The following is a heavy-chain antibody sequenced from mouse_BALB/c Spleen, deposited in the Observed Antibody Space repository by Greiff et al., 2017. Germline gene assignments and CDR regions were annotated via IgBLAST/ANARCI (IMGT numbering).Heavy chain of an antibody. D-gene: IGHD1-1*02. J-gene: IGHJ4*01. CDR2: IDPANGNT. CDR1: GFNIKDTY. V-gene: IGHV14-3*02. Sequence: VQLQQSGAELVKPGASVKLSCTASGFNIKDTYMHWVKQRPEQGLEWIGRIDPANGNTKYDPKFQGKATITADTSSNTAYLQLSSLTSEDTAVYYCAVSYGPLYAMDYWGQGTSVTVSS. CDR3: AVSYGPLYAMDY.